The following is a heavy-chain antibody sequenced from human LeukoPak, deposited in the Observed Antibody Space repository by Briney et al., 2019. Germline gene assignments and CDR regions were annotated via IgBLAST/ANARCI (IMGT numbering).Heavy chain of an antibody. Sequence: ETLSLTCAVYGGSFSGYYWSWIRQPPGKGLEWVANIKQGGSDKYYVDSVKGRFTISRDDAKNSLYLQMNSLRAEDTAVYFCARDLFSGSYNGVNYWGQGTLVTVSS. CDR1: GGSFSGYY. D-gene: IGHD1-26*01. CDR3: ARDLFSGSYNGVNY. V-gene: IGHV3-7*01. CDR2: IKQGGSDK. J-gene: IGHJ4*02.